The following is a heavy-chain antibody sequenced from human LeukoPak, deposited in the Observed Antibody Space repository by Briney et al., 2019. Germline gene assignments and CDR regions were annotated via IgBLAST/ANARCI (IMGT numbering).Heavy chain of an antibody. Sequence: SQTLSLTCTVSGGTISSGGYYWSWIRQHPGKGLEWIGYIYYSGSTYYNPSLKSRVTISVDTSKNQFSLKLSFVTAADTAVYYCARVAWGLATGAFHLDYWGQGTLVTVSS. CDR1: GGTISSGGYY. V-gene: IGHV4-31*03. CDR3: ARVAWGLATGAFHLDY. CDR2: IYYSGST. D-gene: IGHD1-26*01. J-gene: IGHJ4*02.